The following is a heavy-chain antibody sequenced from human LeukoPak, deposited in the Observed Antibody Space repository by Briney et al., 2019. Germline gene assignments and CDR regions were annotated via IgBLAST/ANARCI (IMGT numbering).Heavy chain of an antibody. J-gene: IGHJ4*02. V-gene: IGHV4-30-2*01. CDR3: ASQSTYYDSSGYIFDY. CDR2: IYHSGST. D-gene: IGHD3-22*01. CDR1: GGSISSGGYS. Sequence: SQTLSLTCAVSGGSISSGGYSWSWIRQPPGKGLEWIVYIYHSGSTYYNPSLKSRVTISVDRSKNQFSLKLSSVTAADTAVYYCASQSTYYDSSGYIFDYWGQGTLVTVSS.